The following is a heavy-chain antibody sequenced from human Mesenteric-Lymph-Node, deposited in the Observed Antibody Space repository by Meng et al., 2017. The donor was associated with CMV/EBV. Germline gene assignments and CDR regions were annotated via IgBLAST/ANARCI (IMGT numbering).Heavy chain of an antibody. CDR2: INHSGST. V-gene: IGHV4-34*01. Sequence: SETLSLTCAVYGGSFSGYYWSWIRQPPGKGLEWIGEINHSGSTNYNPSLKSRVTISVDTSKNQFSLKLSSVTAADTAVYYCARVQISSGYYYFDYWGQGTLVTVSS. J-gene: IGHJ4*02. CDR1: GGSFSGYY. CDR3: ARVQISSGYYYFDY. D-gene: IGHD3-22*01.